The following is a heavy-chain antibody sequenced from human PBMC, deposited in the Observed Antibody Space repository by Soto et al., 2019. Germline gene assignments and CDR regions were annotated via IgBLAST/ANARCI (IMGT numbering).Heavy chain of an antibody. D-gene: IGHD3-10*01. V-gene: IGHV2-5*02. CDR3: AHRRRRVLWFGKVTEFDY. Sequence: QITLKESGPPLVKPTQTLTLTCTFSGFSLSTSGVGVGWIRQPPGKALEWLALIYWDDDKRYSPSLKSRLTITKDTTKNQVVLTMTNMDPVDTATYYCAHRRRRVLWFGKVTEFDYWGQGTLVTVSS. J-gene: IGHJ4*02. CDR1: GFSLSTSGVG. CDR2: IYWDDDK.